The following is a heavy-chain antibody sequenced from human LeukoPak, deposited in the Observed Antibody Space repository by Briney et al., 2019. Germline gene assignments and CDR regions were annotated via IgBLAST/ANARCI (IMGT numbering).Heavy chain of an antibody. Sequence: SVKVSCKASGGTFSSYTISWVRQAPGQGLEWMGRIIPILGIANYAQKFQGRVTITADKSTSTAYMELSSLRSEDTAVYYCARDPTGTTRPPTSTSDYWGQGTLVTVSS. CDR3: ARDPTGTTRPPTSTSDY. CDR2: IIPILGIA. D-gene: IGHD1-7*01. V-gene: IGHV1-69*04. J-gene: IGHJ4*02. CDR1: GGTFSSYT.